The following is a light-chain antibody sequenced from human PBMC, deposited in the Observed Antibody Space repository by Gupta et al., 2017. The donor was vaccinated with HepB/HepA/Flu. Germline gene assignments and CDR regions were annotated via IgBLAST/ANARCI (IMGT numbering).Light chain of an antibody. J-gene: IGKJ4*01. CDR2: DAS. CDR1: QNILKF. CDR3: QQRSQWSLT. Sequence: EILLTQSPATLSLSPGEGATLSCRASQNILKFLAWYQQKPGHAARLLIYDASTRATGIPARFSGSGSGTDFTLTISSLEPDDFAVYYCQQRSQWSLTFGGGTKVEIK. V-gene: IGKV3-11*01.